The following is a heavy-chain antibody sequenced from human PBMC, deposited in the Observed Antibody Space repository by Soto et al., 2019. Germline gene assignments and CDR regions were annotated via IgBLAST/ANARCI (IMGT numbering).Heavy chain of an antibody. V-gene: IGHV3-66*01. CDR2: IHRGGST. CDR1: GFTVGNNY. J-gene: IGHJ4*02. Sequence: EVHLVESGGGLVRPGGSLRLSCAASGFTVGNNYMSWVRQAPGKGLEWVSIIHRGGSTSYADSVKGRFTISRDSSKNILYLQISGLTADDTAVYYCARSANTYGSPFDYWGQGALVTVSS. CDR3: ARSANTYGSPFDY. D-gene: IGHD3-10*01.